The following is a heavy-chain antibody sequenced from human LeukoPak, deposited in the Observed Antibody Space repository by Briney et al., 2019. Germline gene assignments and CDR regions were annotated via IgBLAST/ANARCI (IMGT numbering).Heavy chain of an antibody. J-gene: IGHJ4*02. CDR3: ARDRGGAIAAALDY. V-gene: IGHV3-64*01. D-gene: IGHD6-13*01. CDR1: GFRFSSYS. Sequence: GGSLRLSCEASGFRFSSYSMHWVRQTPGRGLEYVSAINENGGDTYYANSVKGRFTISRDNAKNSLYLQMNSLRAEDTAVYYCARDRGGAIAAALDYWGQGTLVTVSS. CDR2: INENGGDT.